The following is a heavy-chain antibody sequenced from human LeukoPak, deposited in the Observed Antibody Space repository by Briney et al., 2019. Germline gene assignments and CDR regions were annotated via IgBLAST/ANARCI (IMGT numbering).Heavy chain of an antibody. CDR1: GYTFTSYG. D-gene: IGHD2-2*01. CDR2: ISAYNGNT. V-gene: IGHV1-18*01. J-gene: IGHJ4*02. Sequence: ASVKVSCMASGYTFTSYGISWVRQAPGQGLEWMGWISAYNGNTNYAQKLQGRVTMTTDTSTSTAYMELRSLRSDDTAVYYCARDWGGIVVVPAAILVARPFDYWGQGTLVTVSS. CDR3: ARDWGGIVVVPAAILVARPFDY.